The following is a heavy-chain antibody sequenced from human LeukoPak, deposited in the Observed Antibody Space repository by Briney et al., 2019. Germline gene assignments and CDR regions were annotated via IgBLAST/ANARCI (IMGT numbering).Heavy chain of an antibody. Sequence: GGSLRLSCAASGFTFSTYAMTWVRQAPGKGLEWVSSITSSSIYIYYADSVKGRFTISRDNAKNSLHLQMNSLRVEDTAVYYCARDGVTMKILEYWGQGTLVTVSS. CDR2: ITSSSIYI. J-gene: IGHJ4*02. V-gene: IGHV3-21*01. D-gene: IGHD3-22*01. CDR3: ARDGVTMKILEY. CDR1: GFTFSTYA.